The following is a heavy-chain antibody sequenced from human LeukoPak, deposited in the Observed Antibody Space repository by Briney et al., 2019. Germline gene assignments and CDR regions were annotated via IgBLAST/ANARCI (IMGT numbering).Heavy chain of an antibody. CDR1: GFTFSSYA. Sequence: GGSLRLSCAASGFTFSSYAMHWVRQAPGKGLEWVAVISYDGSNKYYADSVKGRFTISRDNSKNTLYLQMNSLRAEDTAVYYCARDWKLLPDYWGQGTLVTVSS. V-gene: IGHV3-30*04. CDR3: ARDWKLLPDY. D-gene: IGHD1-26*01. CDR2: ISYDGSNK. J-gene: IGHJ4*02.